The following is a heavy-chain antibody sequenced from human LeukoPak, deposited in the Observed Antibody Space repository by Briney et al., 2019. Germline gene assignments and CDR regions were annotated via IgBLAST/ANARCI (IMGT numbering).Heavy chain of an antibody. Sequence: SGTLSLTCTVSGGSISSSSYYWGWIRQPPGKGLEWIGSMYYSGGSTYYNPSLKSRVTISVDTSKNHFSLKLSSVTAADTAVYYCARWDGSYAYYFDYWGQGTLVTVSS. V-gene: IGHV4-39*07. CDR3: ARWDGSYAYYFDY. D-gene: IGHD1-26*01. J-gene: IGHJ4*02. CDR1: GGSISSSSYY. CDR2: MYYSGGST.